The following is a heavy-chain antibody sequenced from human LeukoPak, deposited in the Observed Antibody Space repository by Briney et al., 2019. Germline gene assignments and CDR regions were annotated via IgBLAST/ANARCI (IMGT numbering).Heavy chain of an antibody. Sequence: PSETLSLTCAVYGGSFSGYYWSWIRQPPGKGLEWIGEINHSGSTNYNPSLKSRVTISLDTSRNQFSLKLTSVTAADTAVYYCAKGDTTWELPHDDWGQGTLVTVSS. CDR3: AKGDTTWELPHDD. J-gene: IGHJ4*02. CDR1: GGSFSGYY. D-gene: IGHD1-26*01. V-gene: IGHV4-34*01. CDR2: INHSGST.